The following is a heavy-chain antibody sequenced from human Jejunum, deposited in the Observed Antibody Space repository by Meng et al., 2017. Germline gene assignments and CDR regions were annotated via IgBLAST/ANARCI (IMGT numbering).Heavy chain of an antibody. V-gene: IGHV3-43D*04. D-gene: IGHD4-17*01. CDR1: GFTFDEFA. CDR3: AKTVYGDFYDAFDL. Sequence: GGSLRLSCAASGFTFDEFAMHWVRQAPGKGLEWVSLISWNAGSTYYADSVKGRFTISRDNTKTSLFLQMNSLRPEDTALYYWAKTVYGDFYDAFDLWGQGTMVTVSS. J-gene: IGHJ3*01. CDR2: ISWNAGST.